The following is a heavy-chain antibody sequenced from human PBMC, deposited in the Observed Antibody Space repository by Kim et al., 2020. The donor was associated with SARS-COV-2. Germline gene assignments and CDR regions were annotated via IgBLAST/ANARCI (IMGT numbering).Heavy chain of an antibody. CDR3: AKAQPLGSGWYVFEG. V-gene: IGHV3-23*01. J-gene: IGHJ4*02. CDR1: GFTVNNFA. D-gene: IGHD6-19*01. Sequence: GGSLRLSCAASGFTVNNFAMSWVRQAPGKGLEWVSTVSGGGGRTYYADSVKGRFTISRDNSKNTLFLQMNSVRAEDTAVYYCAKAQPLGSGWYVFEGGGQGTRVTV. CDR2: VSGGGGRT.